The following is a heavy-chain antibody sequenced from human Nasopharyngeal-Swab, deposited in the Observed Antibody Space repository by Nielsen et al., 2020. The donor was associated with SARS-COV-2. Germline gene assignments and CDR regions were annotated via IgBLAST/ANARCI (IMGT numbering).Heavy chain of an antibody. D-gene: IGHD3-9*01. CDR2: ISAYNGNT. CDR3: ARDTYYDILTGYPLDY. J-gene: IGHJ4*02. CDR1: GYMFTDYA. Sequence: ASVKVSCKPSGYMFTDYAVHWVRQAPGQGLEWMGWISAYNGNTNYAQKLQGRVTMTTDTSTSTAYMELRSLRSDDTAVYYCARDTYYDILTGYPLDYWGQGTLVTVSS. V-gene: IGHV1-18*01.